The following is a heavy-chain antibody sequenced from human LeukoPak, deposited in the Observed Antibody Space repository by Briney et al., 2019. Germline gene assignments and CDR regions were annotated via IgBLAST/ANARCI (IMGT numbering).Heavy chain of an antibody. J-gene: IGHJ4*02. Sequence: ASVKVSCKASGYTFTSYDINWVRQATGQGLEWMGWMNPNSGNTGYAQKFQGRVTMTRNTSISTAYMELSSLRSEDTAVYYCARDRGMRGSFGEAFDYWGQGTLVTVSS. CDR1: GYTFTSYD. CDR2: MNPNSGNT. V-gene: IGHV1-8*01. D-gene: IGHD1-26*01. CDR3: ARDRGMRGSFGEAFDY.